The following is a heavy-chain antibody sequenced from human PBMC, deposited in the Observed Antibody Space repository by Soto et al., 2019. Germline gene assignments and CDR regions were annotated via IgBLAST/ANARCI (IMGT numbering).Heavy chain of an antibody. Sequence: EVQLVQSGAEVKKPGESLRISCKGSGYSFTSYWISWVRQMPGKGLEWMGRIDPSDSYTNYSPSFQGHVTISADKSISTAYLQWSSLKASDTAMYYCARNSKYSSGWDPLCYFDYWGQGTLVTVSS. J-gene: IGHJ4*02. CDR1: GYSFTSYW. V-gene: IGHV5-10-1*03. CDR3: ARNSKYSSGWDPLCYFDY. D-gene: IGHD6-19*01. CDR2: IDPSDSYT.